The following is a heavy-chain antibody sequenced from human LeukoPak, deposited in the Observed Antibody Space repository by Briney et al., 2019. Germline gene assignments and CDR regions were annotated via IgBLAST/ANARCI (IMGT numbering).Heavy chain of an antibody. Sequence: PGGSLRLSCAVSGVTFSSYEMNWVRQAPGKGLEWVSYISNSASAIYYADSVKGRFTISRDNSKNTLYLQMSSLRAEDTAVYYCVKDGGYSGYETFGYWGQGTLVTVSS. D-gene: IGHD5-12*01. CDR2: ISNSASAI. V-gene: IGHV3-48*03. CDR1: GVTFSSYE. J-gene: IGHJ4*02. CDR3: VKDGGYSGYETFGY.